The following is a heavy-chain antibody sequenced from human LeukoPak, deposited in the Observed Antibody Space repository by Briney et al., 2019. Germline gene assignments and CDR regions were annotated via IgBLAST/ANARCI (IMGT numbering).Heavy chain of an antibody. J-gene: IGHJ4*02. CDR1: GFTFSSYS. D-gene: IGHD6-13*01. Sequence: PGGSLRLSCAASGFTFSSYSMNWVRQAPGKGLEWVSSISSSSSYIYYADSVKGRFTISRDNAKNSLYLQMNSLRAEDTAVYYCARERIAEADYYFDYWGQGTLVTVSS. CDR2: ISSSSSYI. V-gene: IGHV3-21*01. CDR3: ARERIAEADYYFDY.